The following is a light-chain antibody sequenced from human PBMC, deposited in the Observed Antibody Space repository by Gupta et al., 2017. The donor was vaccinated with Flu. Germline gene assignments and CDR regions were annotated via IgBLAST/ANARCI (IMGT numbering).Light chain of an antibody. CDR3: CSCAGTYTSPFV. CDR2: DIN. J-gene: IGLJ1*01. V-gene: IGLV2-11*01. Sequence: QSALTQPRSVSGSPGQSVTISCTGTSSDVGAFNYVSWYQQHPGKAPKLLIYDINKRPSVVPDRFSGSKSGNTASLTISGLQAGDEADYYCCSCAGTYTSPFVFGTGTKVTVL. CDR1: SSDVGAFNY.